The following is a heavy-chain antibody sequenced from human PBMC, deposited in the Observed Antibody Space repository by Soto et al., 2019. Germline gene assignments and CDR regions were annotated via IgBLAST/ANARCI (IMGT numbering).Heavy chain of an antibody. CDR1: GGSVSSTSYY. Sequence: SETLSLTCTVSGGSVSSTSYYWTWIRQPPGKGLEWIGYIHYRGSTNYNPSLQSRVTISVDTSKNHFSLELTSVTAADTAVYYCARAWEHLGFDYWGQGALVTVSS. J-gene: IGHJ4*02. CDR2: IHYRGST. V-gene: IGHV4-61*01. D-gene: IGHD1-26*01. CDR3: ARAWEHLGFDY.